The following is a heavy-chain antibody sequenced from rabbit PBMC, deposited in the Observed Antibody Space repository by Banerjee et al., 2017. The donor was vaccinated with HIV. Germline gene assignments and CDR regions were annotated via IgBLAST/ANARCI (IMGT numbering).Heavy chain of an antibody. CDR1: GFDFSSYY. J-gene: IGHJ4*01. Sequence: QLVESGGGLVQPGASLTLTCKASGFDFSSYYMSWVRQAPGKGLEWIGIIYGGSGSTDYASWVNGRFTISSDNAQNTVDLQMNSLTAADTATYFCARSYAGYAGYGYATKDLWGPGTLVTVS. V-gene: IGHV1S7*01. D-gene: IGHD6-1*01. CDR2: IYGGSGST. CDR3: ARSYAGYAGYGYATKDL.